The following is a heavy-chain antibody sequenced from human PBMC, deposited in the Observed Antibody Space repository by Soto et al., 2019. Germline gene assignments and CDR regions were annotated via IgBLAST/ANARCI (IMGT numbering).Heavy chain of an antibody. Sequence: SETLSLTCAVDGGSFSGYCWSWISQPAGKGLEWMGEITHSGSTNYNPSLNSRVNRSVATSKNQFSLKMSSVTAADTAVYYCARGLGGAMVPYWGQGTLVTVS. CDR3: ARGLGGAMVPY. CDR1: GGSFSGYC. CDR2: ITHSGST. J-gene: IGHJ4*02. D-gene: IGHD5-18*01. V-gene: IGHV4-34*01.